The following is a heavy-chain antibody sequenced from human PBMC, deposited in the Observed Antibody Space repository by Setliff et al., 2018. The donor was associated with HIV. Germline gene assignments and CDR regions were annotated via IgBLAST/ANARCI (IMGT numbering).Heavy chain of an antibody. J-gene: IGHJ4*02. V-gene: IGHV3-33*01. Sequence: PGGSLRLSCAASGFTFNQYGMHWVRQAPGKGLEWVAVIWFDGSIIYYADSFKGRFTISRDNSRNTVYLQMNSLRADDTAVYYCARVNYDSSDSRLGYYFDYWGQGTLVTVSS. CDR1: GFTFNQYG. D-gene: IGHD3-22*01. CDR2: IWFDGSII. CDR3: ARVNYDSSDSRLGYYFDY.